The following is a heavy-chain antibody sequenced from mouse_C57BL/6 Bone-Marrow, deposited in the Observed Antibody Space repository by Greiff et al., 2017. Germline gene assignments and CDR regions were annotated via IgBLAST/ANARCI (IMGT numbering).Heavy chain of an antibody. D-gene: IGHD3-1*01. CDR3: TRSARGFDY. Sequence: VQLQQSGAELVRPGASVTLSCKASGYTFTDYEMHWVKQTPVHGLEWIGAIDPETGGTAYNQKFKGKAILTADKSSSTAYMELRSLTSEDSAVYSCTRSARGFDYWGQGTTLTVSS. CDR1: GYTFTDYE. CDR2: IDPETGGT. V-gene: IGHV1-15*01. J-gene: IGHJ2*01.